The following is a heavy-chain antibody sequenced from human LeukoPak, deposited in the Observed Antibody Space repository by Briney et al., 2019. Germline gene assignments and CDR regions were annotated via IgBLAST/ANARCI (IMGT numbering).Heavy chain of an antibody. Sequence: ASVKVSCKVSGYTLTELSMHWVRQAPGKGLEWMGGFDPEDGETIYAQKFQGRVTMTEDTSTDTAYMELSSLRSEDTALYYCATLDYGSGSYLFDYWGQGTLVTVSS. CDR3: ATLDYGSGSYLFDY. J-gene: IGHJ4*02. CDR1: GYTLTELS. V-gene: IGHV1-24*01. D-gene: IGHD3-10*01. CDR2: FDPEDGET.